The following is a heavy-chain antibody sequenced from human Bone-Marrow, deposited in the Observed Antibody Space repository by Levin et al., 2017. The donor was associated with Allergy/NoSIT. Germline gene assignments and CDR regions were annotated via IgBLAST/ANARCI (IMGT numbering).Heavy chain of an antibody. CDR2: IKSRTDGGTT. CDR3: TTDLWNYLKLVGY. CDR1: GFTFSNAW. D-gene: IGHD1-7*01. V-gene: IGHV3-15*01. J-gene: IGHJ4*02. Sequence: AGESLKISCAASGFTFSNAWMSWVRQAPGKGLEWVGRIKSRTDGGTTDYAAPVKGRFTISRDDSKNTLYLQMNSLKTEDTAVYYCTTDLWNYLKLVGYWGQGTLVTVSS.